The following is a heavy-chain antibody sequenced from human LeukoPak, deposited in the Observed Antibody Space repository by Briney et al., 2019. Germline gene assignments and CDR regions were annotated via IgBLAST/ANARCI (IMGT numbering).Heavy chain of an antibody. J-gene: IGHJ5*02. CDR1: GYTFTGYC. V-gene: IGHV1-2*02. Sequence: ASVKVSCKASGYTFTGYCMHWVRQAPGQGLEWMGWINPNSGGTNYAQKFQGRVTMTRDTSISTAYMELSRLRSDDTAVYYCARVREAAAGPNWFDPWGQGTLVTVSS. D-gene: IGHD6-13*01. CDR3: ARVREAAAGPNWFDP. CDR2: INPNSGGT.